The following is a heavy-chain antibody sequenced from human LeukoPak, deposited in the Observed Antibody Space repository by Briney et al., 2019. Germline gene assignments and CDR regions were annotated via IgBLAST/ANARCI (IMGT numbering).Heavy chain of an antibody. CDR1: GGSISSYY. D-gene: IGHD3-22*01. Sequence: SETLSLTCTVSGGSISSYYWSWIRQPAGKGLEWIGRIYTSGSTNNNPSLKSRVTMSVDTSKNQFSLKLSSVTAADTAVYYCARDTYYYDSSGYYQYYYYYYMDVWGKGTTVTISS. CDR3: ARDTYYYDSSGYYQYYYYYYMDV. CDR2: IYTSGST. J-gene: IGHJ6*03. V-gene: IGHV4-4*07.